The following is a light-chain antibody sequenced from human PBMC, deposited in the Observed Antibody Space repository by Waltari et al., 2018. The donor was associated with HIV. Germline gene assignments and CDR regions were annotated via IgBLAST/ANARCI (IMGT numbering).Light chain of an antibody. Sequence: QSVLTQPPSVSAAPGKKVTISCSGSSSNIGNNYVSWYQQPPGTAPKLLIYDNNKRPSGIPDRCSGSKSGTSATLGITGLQTGDEADYYCGTWDSSLSAGVFGGGTKLTVL. J-gene: IGLJ2*01. V-gene: IGLV1-51*01. CDR1: SSNIGNNY. CDR2: DNN. CDR3: GTWDSSLSAGV.